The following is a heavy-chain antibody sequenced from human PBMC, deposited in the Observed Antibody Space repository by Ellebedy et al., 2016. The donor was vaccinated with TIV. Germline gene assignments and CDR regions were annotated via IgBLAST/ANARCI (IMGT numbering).Heavy chain of an antibody. CDR3: ARGSGDLPFDY. V-gene: IGHV3-21*01. D-gene: IGHD4-17*01. Sequence: PGGSLRLSCAASGFTFSSYSMNWVRQAPGKGLEWVSCISSSGTYIYYADSLTGRFTIYRDSAKNSLYLQMNSLRAEDTAVYYCARGSGDLPFDYWGQGTLVTVSS. CDR1: GFTFSSYS. CDR2: ISSSGTYI. J-gene: IGHJ4*02.